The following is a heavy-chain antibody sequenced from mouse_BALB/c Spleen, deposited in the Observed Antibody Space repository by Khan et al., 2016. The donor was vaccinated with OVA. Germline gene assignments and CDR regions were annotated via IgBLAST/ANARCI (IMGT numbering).Heavy chain of an antibody. CDR2: ISSGDIT. Sequence: EVELLESGGGLVKPGGTLKLSCAASGFTFSNYGVYWVRQAPVKRLEWVAFISSGDITYYRDSVKGRFTIHRDNARNPLYLQVSSLRSEDTAMYVYSRSYRIAYWGQGTLVTVSA. D-gene: IGHD1-1*01. CDR1: GFTFSNYG. CDR3: SRSYRIAY. V-gene: IGHV5-6-5*01. J-gene: IGHJ3*01.